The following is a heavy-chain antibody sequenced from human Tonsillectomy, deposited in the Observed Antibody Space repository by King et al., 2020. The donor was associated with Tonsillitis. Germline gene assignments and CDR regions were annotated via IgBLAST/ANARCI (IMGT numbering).Heavy chain of an antibody. V-gene: IGHV3-64D*06. D-gene: IGHD4-23*01. CDR2: ISSNGGST. CDR3: VKFGGNENDAFDI. Sequence: VQLVESGGGLVQPGGSLRLSCSASGFTFSSYAMHWVRQAPGKGLEYGSAISSNGGSTYHADSGKGRFTIPRDNSKNTLYLQMSSLRAEDTAVYYCVKFGGNENDAFDIWGQGTMVTVSS. CDR1: GFTFSSYA. J-gene: IGHJ3*02.